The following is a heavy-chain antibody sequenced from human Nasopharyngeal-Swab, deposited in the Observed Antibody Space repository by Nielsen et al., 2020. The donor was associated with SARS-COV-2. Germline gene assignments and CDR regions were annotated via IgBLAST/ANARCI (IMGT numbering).Heavy chain of an antibody. Sequence: WIRQPPGKGLEWVSAISGSGGSTYYADSVKGRFIISRDNSKNTLYLQMNSLRAEDTAVYYCAKPLYGDSPFDYWGQGTLVTVSS. CDR3: AKPLYGDSPFDY. D-gene: IGHD4-17*01. J-gene: IGHJ4*02. CDR2: ISGSGGST. V-gene: IGHV3-23*01.